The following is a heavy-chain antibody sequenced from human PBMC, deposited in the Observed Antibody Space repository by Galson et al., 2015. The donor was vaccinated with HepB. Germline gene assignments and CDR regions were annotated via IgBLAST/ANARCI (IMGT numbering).Heavy chain of an antibody. CDR2: IIPIFGTA. Sequence: SVKVSCKASGGTFSSYAISWVRQAPGQGLEWMGGIIPIFGTANYAQKFQGRVTITAGESTSTAYMELSSLRSEDTAVYYCAMGRASAAGDYYYGMDVWGQGTTVTVSS. V-gene: IGHV1-69*13. CDR1: GGTFSSYA. D-gene: IGHD6-13*01. CDR3: AMGRASAAGDYYYGMDV. J-gene: IGHJ6*02.